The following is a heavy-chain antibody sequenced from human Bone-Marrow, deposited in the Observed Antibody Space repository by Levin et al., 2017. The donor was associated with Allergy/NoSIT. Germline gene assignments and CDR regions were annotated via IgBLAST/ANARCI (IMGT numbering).Heavy chain of an antibody. CDR1: GFTFSTYA. CDR3: AKDISSSWSPGDLDY. J-gene: IGHJ4*02. V-gene: IGHV3-23*01. D-gene: IGHD6-13*01. Sequence: HPGGSLRLSCAASGFTFSTYAINWVRQAPGKGLEWVSSIRGSGGSTYYADSVKGRFTISRDNSKNTLYLQMNSLRVEDTAVYYCAKDISSSWSPGDLDYWGQGTLVTVSS. CDR2: IRGSGGST.